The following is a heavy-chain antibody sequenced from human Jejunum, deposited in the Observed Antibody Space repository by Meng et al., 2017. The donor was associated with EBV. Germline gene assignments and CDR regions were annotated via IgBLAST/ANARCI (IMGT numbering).Heavy chain of an antibody. CDR1: GGSISSGGYS. Sequence: QLQLQESGSGPVKPSETLSLTCAVSGGSISSGGYSWHWIRQPPGKGLQWIGYIYYSGSAFYNPSLKSRVTLSVDRSKNQFSLNLSSVTAAGTAVYYCARGAYFDYWGQGTLVTVSS. J-gene: IGHJ4*02. CDR2: IYYSGSA. CDR3: ARGAYFDY. V-gene: IGHV4-30-2*01.